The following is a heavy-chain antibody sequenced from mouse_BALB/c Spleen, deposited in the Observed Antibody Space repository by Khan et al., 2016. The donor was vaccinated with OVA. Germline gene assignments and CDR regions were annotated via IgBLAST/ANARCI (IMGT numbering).Heavy chain of an antibody. CDR1: GYTFTDYN. D-gene: IGHD1-1*01. Sequence: EVQLQQSGPELVKPGASVKIPCKASGYTFTDYNMDWVKQSHGQSLEWIGDITPNNGGTIYNQKFKGKATLTVDKSSSTAYMELRSLTSEDTAVYYCTRGGHGSPFDYWGQGTTLTVSS. CDR3: TRGGHGSPFDY. CDR2: ITPNNGGT. V-gene: IGHV1-18*01. J-gene: IGHJ2*01.